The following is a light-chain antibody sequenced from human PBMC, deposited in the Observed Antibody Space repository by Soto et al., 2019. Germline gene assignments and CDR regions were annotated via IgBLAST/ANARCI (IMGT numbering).Light chain of an antibody. CDR1: SSDVGGYNY. J-gene: IGLJ3*02. CDR3: TSYTTSSPYLV. Sequence: QSALTQPASVSGSPGQSITISCTGTSSDVGGYNYVSWYQHHPGKAPKLMIYDVTNRPSGVSNRFSGSKSGNTASLTISGLQAEDEADYYCTSYTTSSPYLVFGGGTKLNVL. CDR2: DVT. V-gene: IGLV2-14*03.